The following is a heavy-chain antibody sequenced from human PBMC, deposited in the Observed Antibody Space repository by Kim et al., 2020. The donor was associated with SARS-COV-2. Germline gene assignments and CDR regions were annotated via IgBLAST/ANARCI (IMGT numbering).Heavy chain of an antibody. D-gene: IGHD5-12*01. V-gene: IGHV4-34*01. CDR2: INHSGST. CDR3: ASGRWLQTYNWFDP. J-gene: IGHJ5*02. Sequence: SETLSLTCAVYGGSFSGYYWSWIRQPPGKGLEWIGEINHSGSTNYNPSLKSRVTISVDTSKNQFSLKLSSVTAADTAVYYCASGRWLQTYNWFDPWGQGTLVTVSS. CDR1: GGSFSGYY.